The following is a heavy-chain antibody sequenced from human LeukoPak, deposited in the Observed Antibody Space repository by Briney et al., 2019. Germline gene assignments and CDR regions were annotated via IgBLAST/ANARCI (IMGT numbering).Heavy chain of an antibody. CDR2: ISGDGGST. V-gene: IGHV3-43*02. Sequence: GGSLRLSCAASGFTFDDYAMHWVRQAPGKGLEWVSLISGDGGSTYYADSVKGRFTVSRDNSKNSLYLRMNSLRTEDTALYYCAKDMRGSLFFDIWGQGTMVTVSS. J-gene: IGHJ3*02. CDR1: GFTFDDYA. CDR3: AKDMRGSLFFDI.